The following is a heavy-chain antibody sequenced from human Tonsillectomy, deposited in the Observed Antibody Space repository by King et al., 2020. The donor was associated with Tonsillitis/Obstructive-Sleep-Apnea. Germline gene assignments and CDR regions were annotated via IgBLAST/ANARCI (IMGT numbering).Heavy chain of an antibody. Sequence: VQLVESGGGLVQPGRSLKLSCTASGFRFGDYAMSWVRQAPGKGLEWVSFIRSKPYGGTIEYAASVKGRFTISRDDSKSIAYLQMNSLKTEDTAVYYCPRERMRAPYGMDVGGQGTTVTVSS. CDR3: PRERMRAPYGMDV. D-gene: IGHD2-8*01. V-gene: IGHV3-49*04. CDR2: IRSKPYGGTI. CDR1: GFRFGDYA. J-gene: IGHJ6*02.